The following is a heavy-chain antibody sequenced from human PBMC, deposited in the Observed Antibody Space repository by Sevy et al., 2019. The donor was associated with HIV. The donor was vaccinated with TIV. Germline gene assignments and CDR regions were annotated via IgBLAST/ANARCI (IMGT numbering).Heavy chain of an antibody. D-gene: IGHD3-10*01. V-gene: IGHV1-2*06. Sequence: ASVKVSCKASGYTFTAYFLHWVRQAPGQGLEWMGRISPNSGATNYAQKFQGRVTMTRDTSSSTAYMEVTRLKSDDTALYYCARAWSPTVGAYFDSWGQGTLVTVSS. CDR1: GYTFTAYF. J-gene: IGHJ4*02. CDR3: ARAWSPTVGAYFDS. CDR2: ISPNSGAT.